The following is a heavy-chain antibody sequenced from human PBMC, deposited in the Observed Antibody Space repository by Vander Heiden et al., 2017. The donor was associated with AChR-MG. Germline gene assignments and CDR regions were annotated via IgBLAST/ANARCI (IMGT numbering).Heavy chain of an antibody. CDR1: GFTFDDSA. CDR3: ARKRDDLEYFDY. CDR2: ISSNSGSI. D-gene: IGHD1-1*01. Sequence: EVQLVESGGGLVQPGRSLRPYCTTPGFTFDDSASHWVRRAPGKGLEWVSGISSNSGSIGYADSVKGRFTISRDNVKNSLYLQMNSLGPEDTALYYCARKRDDLEYFDYWGLGTLVTVSS. J-gene: IGHJ4*02. V-gene: IGHV3-9*01.